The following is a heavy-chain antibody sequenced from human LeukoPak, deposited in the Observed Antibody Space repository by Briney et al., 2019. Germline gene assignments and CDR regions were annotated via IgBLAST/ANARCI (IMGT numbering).Heavy chain of an antibody. D-gene: IGHD5-24*01. J-gene: IGHJ6*02. Sequence: ASVKVSCTASGYTFTDYYIHWVRQAPGQGLEWMGWISAYNGNTNYAQKLQGRVTMTTDTSTSTAYMELRSLRSDDTAVYYCARGGDGYNSDYYYGMDVWGQGTTVTVSS. CDR3: ARGGDGYNSDYYYGMDV. CDR2: ISAYNGNT. CDR1: GYTFTDYY. V-gene: IGHV1-18*04.